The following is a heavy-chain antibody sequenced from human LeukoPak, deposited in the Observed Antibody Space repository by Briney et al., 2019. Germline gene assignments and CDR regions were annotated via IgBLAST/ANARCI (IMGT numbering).Heavy chain of an antibody. D-gene: IGHD1-26*01. CDR3: ARDPYSGSYGADYYYYMDV. V-gene: IGHV3-30*04. CDR2: ISYDGSNK. CDR1: GFTFSSYA. J-gene: IGHJ6*03. Sequence: QAGGSLRLSCAASGFTFSSYAMHWVRQAPGKGLEWVAVISYDGSNKYYADSVKGRFTISRDNAKNSLYLQMNSLRAEDTAVYYCARDPYSGSYGADYYYYMDVWGKGTTVTISS.